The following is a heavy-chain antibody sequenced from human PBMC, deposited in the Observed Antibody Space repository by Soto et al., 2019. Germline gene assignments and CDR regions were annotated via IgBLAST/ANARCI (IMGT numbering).Heavy chain of an antibody. CDR1: GGTFSSYT. V-gene: IGHV1-69*02. Sequence: QVQLVQSGDEVKKPGSSVKVSCKASGGTFSSYTISWVRQAPGQGLEWMGRIIPILGIANYAQKFQGRVTITADKSTSTAYMELSSLRSEDTAVYYCARVCSSTSCYRNSFDYWGQGTLVTVSS. CDR2: IIPILGIA. D-gene: IGHD2-2*01. J-gene: IGHJ4*02. CDR3: ARVCSSTSCYRNSFDY.